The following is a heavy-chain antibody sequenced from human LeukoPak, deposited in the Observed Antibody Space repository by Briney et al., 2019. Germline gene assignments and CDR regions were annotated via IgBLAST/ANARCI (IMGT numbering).Heavy chain of an antibody. J-gene: IGHJ6*03. V-gene: IGHV3-21*01. CDR1: GFTFSSYE. CDR3: ARPTWTNYMDV. Sequence: GGSLRLSCAASGFTFSSYEMNWVRQAPGKGLEWVSSISSSSSYIYYADSVKGRFTISRDNAKNSVSLQMNSLRAEDTAVYFCARPTWTNYMDVWGKGTAVTISS. CDR2: ISSSSSYI. D-gene: IGHD3/OR15-3a*01.